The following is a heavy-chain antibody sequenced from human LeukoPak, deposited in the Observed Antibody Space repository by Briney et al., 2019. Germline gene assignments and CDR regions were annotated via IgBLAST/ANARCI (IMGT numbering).Heavy chain of an antibody. V-gene: IGHV4-61*02. CDR1: GGSISSGSYY. J-gene: IGHJ4*02. CDR3: ARATKHYYDSSGLLDY. D-gene: IGHD3-22*01. CDR2: IYTSGST. Sequence: SETLSLTCTVSGGSISSGSYYWSWIRQPAGKGLEWIGRIYTSGSTNYNPSLKSRVTISVDTSKNQSSLKLSSVTAADTAVYYCARATKHYYDSSGLLDYWGQGTLVTVSS.